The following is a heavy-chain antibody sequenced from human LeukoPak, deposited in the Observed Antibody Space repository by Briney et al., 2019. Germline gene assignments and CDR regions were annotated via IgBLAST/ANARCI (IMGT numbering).Heavy chain of an antibody. J-gene: IGHJ4*02. D-gene: IGHD3-10*01. CDR2: IRYDGSNK. CDR3: AKDGGFGELSWVREYYFDY. Sequence: QPGGSLRLSCAASGFTFSSYAMHWVRQAPGKGLEWVAFIRYDGSNKYYADSVKGRFTISRDNSKNTLYLQMNSPRAEDTAVYYCAKDGGFGELSWVREYYFDYWGQGTLVTVSS. CDR1: GFTFSSYA. V-gene: IGHV3-30*02.